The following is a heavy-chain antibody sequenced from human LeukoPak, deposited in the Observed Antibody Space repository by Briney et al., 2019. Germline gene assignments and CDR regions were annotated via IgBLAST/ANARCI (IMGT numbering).Heavy chain of an antibody. D-gene: IGHD5-12*01. Sequence: GGSLRLSCAASGFTFSDYYMSWIRQAPGKGLEWVSYISSSGSTIYYADSVKGRFTISRDNAKNSLYLQMNSLRAEDTAVYYCAGAPVDIVATIGYYYGMDVWGQGTTVTVSS. CDR3: AGAPVDIVATIGYYYGMDV. V-gene: IGHV3-11*01. CDR1: GFTFSDYY. J-gene: IGHJ6*02. CDR2: ISSSGSTI.